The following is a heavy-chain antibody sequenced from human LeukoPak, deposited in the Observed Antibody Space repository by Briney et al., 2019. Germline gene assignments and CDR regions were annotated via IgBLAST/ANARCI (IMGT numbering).Heavy chain of an antibody. J-gene: IGHJ4*02. CDR1: KFIFSDYY. Sequence: GGSLRLSCAASKFIFSDYYMSWIRQAPGKGLEWLSYISGGGETIYYADSVKGRFTISRDNAKNSLYLQMNSLRAEDAAVYYCARAWGSADYWGQGTQVTVSS. CDR3: ARAWGSADY. CDR2: ISGGGETI. D-gene: IGHD7-27*01. V-gene: IGHV3-11*01.